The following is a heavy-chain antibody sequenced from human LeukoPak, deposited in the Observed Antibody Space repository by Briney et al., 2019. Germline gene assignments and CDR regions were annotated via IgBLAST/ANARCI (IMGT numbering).Heavy chain of an antibody. J-gene: IGHJ4*02. CDR2: ISWNGARI. D-gene: IGHD6-19*01. CDR1: GFTFAEYT. Sequence: GGSLRLSCAASGFTFAEYTMHWVRQAPGKGLEWVSLISWNGARIHYGDSVKGRFTISRDNSNNSLYLQMNSLRTEDTALYYCVKDLVAASENVRGWYPMDYWGQGTLVTVSS. V-gene: IGHV3-43*01. CDR3: VKDLVAASENVRGWYPMDY.